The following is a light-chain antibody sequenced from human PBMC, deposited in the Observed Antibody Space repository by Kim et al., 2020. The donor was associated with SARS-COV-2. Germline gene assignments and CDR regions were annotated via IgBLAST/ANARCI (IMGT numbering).Light chain of an antibody. J-gene: IGKJ4*01. CDR2: GAS. Sequence: EIVMTQYPATLSVSPGDGATLSCRASQSVGTNIAWYQQKPGQAPRLLIYGASTRATGISARFSGRGSGTEFTLTINSLQSEEFVVYYCQQYNDWPSLTFGGGTKLEI. CDR1: QSVGTN. V-gene: IGKV3-15*01. CDR3: QQYNDWPSLT.